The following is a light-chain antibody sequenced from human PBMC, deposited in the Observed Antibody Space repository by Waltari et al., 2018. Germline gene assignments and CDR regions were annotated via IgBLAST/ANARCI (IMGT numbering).Light chain of an antibody. J-gene: IGLJ3*02. CDR3: CSYAGTYTWL. V-gene: IGLV2-11*01. CDR2: DVP. CDR1: RSDVGVSHY. Sequence: QSALTPPRSVSGSSGQSVTIPCTGTRSDVGVSHYVSRHQQPPAQAPRAGIQAASRRQHLQCKPPQVVIYDVPRRPSGVPDRFTGSRSGNTATLTISGLQAEDEADYHCCSYAGTYTWLFGGGTKLTVL.